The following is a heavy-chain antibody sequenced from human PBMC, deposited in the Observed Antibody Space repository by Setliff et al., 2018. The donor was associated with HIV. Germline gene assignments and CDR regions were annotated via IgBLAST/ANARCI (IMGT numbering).Heavy chain of an antibody. Sequence: KSSETLSLTCTVSGGSASNSRYYWAWIRQPPGKGLEYIGSIYYNEKTYYSPSLKSRVTISIDTSKNQFSLNLTSVTAADSAVYYCASRVYYYGSNNFLREEGFDPWGQGTLVTVSS. CDR3: ASRVYYYGSNNFLREEGFDP. D-gene: IGHD3-22*01. CDR2: IYYNEKT. V-gene: IGHV4-39*01. CDR1: GGSASNSRYY. J-gene: IGHJ5*02.